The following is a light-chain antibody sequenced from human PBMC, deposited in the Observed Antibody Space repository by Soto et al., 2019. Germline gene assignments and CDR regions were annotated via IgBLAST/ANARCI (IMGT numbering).Light chain of an antibody. V-gene: IGLV2-14*01. CDR3: SSYTRSRTYV. Sequence: QSVLTQPASVSGSPGQSITISCTGTSGDIGSYNRVSWYQQHPRKAPKLIIYEVTDRPSGVSNRFSGSKSGNTASLTISGLQAEDEAEYYCSSYTRSRTYVFGAGTKVTAL. CDR1: SGDIGSYNR. CDR2: EVT. J-gene: IGLJ1*01.